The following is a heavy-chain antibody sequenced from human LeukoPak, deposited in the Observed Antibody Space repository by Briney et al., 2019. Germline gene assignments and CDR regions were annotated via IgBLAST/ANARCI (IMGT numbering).Heavy chain of an antibody. CDR2: IYYSGST. J-gene: IGHJ5*02. CDR3: TREVEGYSYASGRFLHFDP. Sequence: SETLSLTCTVSGGSISSSSYYWGWIRQPPGKGLEWIGSIYYSGSTYYNPSLKSRVTISVDTSKNQFSLKLSSVTAADTAVYYCTREVEGYSYASGRFLHFDPWGQGTLVTVSS. CDR1: GGSISSSSYY. V-gene: IGHV4-39*07. D-gene: IGHD3-10*01.